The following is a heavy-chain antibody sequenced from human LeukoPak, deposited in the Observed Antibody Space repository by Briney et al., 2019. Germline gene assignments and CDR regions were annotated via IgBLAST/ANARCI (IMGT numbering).Heavy chain of an antibody. CDR2: IIPIFGTA. CDR1: GGTFSSYA. CDR3: ARDLEMATLGGAFDI. J-gene: IGHJ3*02. D-gene: IGHD5-24*01. V-gene: IGHV1-69*05. Sequence: GASVKVSCKASGGTFSSYAISWVRQAPGQGLEWMGGIIPIFGTANYAQKFQGRVTITTDESTSTAYMELSSLRSEDTAVYYCARDLEMATLGGAFDIWGQGTMVTVSS.